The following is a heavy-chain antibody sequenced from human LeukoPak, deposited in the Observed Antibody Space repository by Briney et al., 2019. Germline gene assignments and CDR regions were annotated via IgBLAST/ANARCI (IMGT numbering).Heavy chain of an antibody. CDR2: ISPYNGNT. V-gene: IGHV1-18*01. J-gene: IGHJ6*02. Sequence: ASVKVSCKASGYTFINYPISWVRQAPGQGLEWMGWISPYNGNTNYAQKFQGRVTMTTDTSTSTVYMELRSLRSDDTAVYYCARGYSYGSDYYYGMDVWGQGTTVTVSS. CDR3: ARGYSYGSDYYYGMDV. CDR1: GYTFINYP. D-gene: IGHD5-18*01.